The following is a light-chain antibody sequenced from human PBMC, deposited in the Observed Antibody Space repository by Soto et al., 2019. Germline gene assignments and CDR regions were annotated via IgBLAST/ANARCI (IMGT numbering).Light chain of an antibody. CDR1: SRDIGDYNY. CDR2: EAT. J-gene: IGLJ1*01. Sequence: QSVLTQLPSASGSPGQSGTFSCTGTSRDIGDYNYVSWYQQHPGKAPKVMIYEATKRPSGVPHRFSGAKSGNTAALTVSGLLADDEADYYCSSYACNNKDVFGRGTTVTVL. CDR3: SSYACNNKDV. V-gene: IGLV2-8*01.